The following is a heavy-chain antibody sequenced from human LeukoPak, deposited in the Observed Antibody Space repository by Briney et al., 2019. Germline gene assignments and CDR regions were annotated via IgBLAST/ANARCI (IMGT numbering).Heavy chain of an antibody. Sequence: ASVKVSCKASGYTFTSYGISWVRPAPGQGLEWMGWISAYNGNTNYAQKLQGRVTMTTDTSTSTAYMELRSLRSDDTAVYYCARDPGMVTTPYYYGMDVWGQGTTVTVSS. CDR1: GYTFTSYG. D-gene: IGHD4-23*01. CDR2: ISAYNGNT. CDR3: ARDPGMVTTPYYYGMDV. V-gene: IGHV1-18*01. J-gene: IGHJ6*02.